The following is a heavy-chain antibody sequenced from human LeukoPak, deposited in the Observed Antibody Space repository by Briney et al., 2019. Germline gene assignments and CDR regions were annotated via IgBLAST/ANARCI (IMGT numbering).Heavy chain of an antibody. V-gene: IGHV3-23*01. CDR2: ISGSGGST. CDR3: AKEEGQWELLGDYFDY. J-gene: IGHJ4*02. CDR1: GFTFSSYA. Sequence: GGSPRLSCAAPGFTFSSYAMSWVRQAPGKGLEWVSAISGSGGSTYYADSVKGRFTISRDNSKNTLYLQMNSLGAEDTAVYYCAKEEGQWELLGDYFDYWGQGTLVSVSP. D-gene: IGHD1-26*01.